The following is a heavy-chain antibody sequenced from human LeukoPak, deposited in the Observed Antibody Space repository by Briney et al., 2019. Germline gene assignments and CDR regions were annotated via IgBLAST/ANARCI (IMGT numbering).Heavy chain of an antibody. CDR3: TREAVTANGYFDY. D-gene: IGHD2-21*02. Sequence: TGGSLRLSCAASGFTFSNAYMTWVRQAPGKGLEWVGRIKRKADGGTTEYAAPVKGRFTISRDDSKNTLYLQMNSLKTEDTAVYYCTREAVTANGYFDYWGQGTLVTVSS. CDR1: GFTFSNAY. CDR2: IKRKADGGTT. J-gene: IGHJ4*02. V-gene: IGHV3-15*01.